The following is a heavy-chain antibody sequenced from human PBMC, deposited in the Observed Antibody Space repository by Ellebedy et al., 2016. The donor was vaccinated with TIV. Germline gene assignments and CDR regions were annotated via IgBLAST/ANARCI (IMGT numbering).Heavy chain of an antibody. D-gene: IGHD2-21*02. Sequence: AASVKVSCKVSGYTLSELSMHWVRQVPGKGLEWMGGFDPKDGETISAQKFQGRVTMTEDTSTDTAYMELSSLKSEDTAVYYCATESGDRPLAHAFDIWGQGTMVAVSS. CDR3: ATESGDRPLAHAFDI. J-gene: IGHJ3*02. CDR1: GYTLSELS. CDR2: FDPKDGET. V-gene: IGHV1-24*01.